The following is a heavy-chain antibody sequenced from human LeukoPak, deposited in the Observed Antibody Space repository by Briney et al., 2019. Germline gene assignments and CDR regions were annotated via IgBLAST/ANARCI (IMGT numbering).Heavy chain of an antibody. CDR3: ARDSTTVETPMGFDS. D-gene: IGHD4-23*01. V-gene: IGHV4-38-2*02. J-gene: IGHJ4*02. CDR2: IYHSGSS. Sequence: PGGSLRLSCAASGFTFSSYEMNWVRQAPGKGLEWIGSIYHSGSSYYNPSLKSRVTISVDTSKNQFSLKLRSVTAADTAVYYCARDSTTVETPMGFDSWGQGTLVTVSS. CDR1: GFTFSSYE.